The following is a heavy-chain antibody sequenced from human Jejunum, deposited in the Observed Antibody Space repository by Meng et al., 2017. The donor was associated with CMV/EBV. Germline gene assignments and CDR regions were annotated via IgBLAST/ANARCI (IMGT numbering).Heavy chain of an antibody. Sequence: SCAASGLTFSSYAMSWVRQAPGKGLEWVSSITKSSSNTYDADSVKGRFTISRDNAKNSLYLQMNSLRAEDTAVYYCARDLWEGFDYWGQGTLVTVSS. CDR1: GLTFSSYA. V-gene: IGHV3-21*01. CDR3: ARDLWEGFDY. D-gene: IGHD1-26*01. J-gene: IGHJ4*02. CDR2: ITKSSSNT.